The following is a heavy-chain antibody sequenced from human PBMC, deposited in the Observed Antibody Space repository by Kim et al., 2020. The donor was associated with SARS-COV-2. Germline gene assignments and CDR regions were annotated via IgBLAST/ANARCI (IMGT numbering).Heavy chain of an antibody. CDR3: TTSTYYSSSWYGIGKRVDY. CDR2: IKSKTDGGTT. Sequence: GGSLRLSCAASGFTFSNAWMSWVRQAPGKGLEWVGRIKSKTDGGTTDYAAPVKGRFTISRDDSKNTLYLQMNSLKTEDTAVYYCTTSTYYSSSWYGIGKRVDYWGQGTLVTVSS. D-gene: IGHD6-13*01. V-gene: IGHV3-15*01. CDR1: GFTFSNAW. J-gene: IGHJ4*02.